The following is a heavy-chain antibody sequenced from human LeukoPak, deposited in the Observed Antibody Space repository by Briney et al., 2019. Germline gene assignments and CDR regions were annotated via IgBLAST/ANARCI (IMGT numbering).Heavy chain of an antibody. J-gene: IGHJ4*02. CDR3: ARVRVSVAGHDY. CDR1: GFTVSSNY. Sequence: GGSPRLSCAASGFTVSSNYMSWVRQAPGKGLEWVSVIYSSGNTYYADSVKGRFTISRDNSKNTLYLQMNSLRDEDTAVYYCARVRVSVAGHDYWGQGTLVTVSS. CDR2: IYSSGNT. D-gene: IGHD6-19*01. V-gene: IGHV3-66*01.